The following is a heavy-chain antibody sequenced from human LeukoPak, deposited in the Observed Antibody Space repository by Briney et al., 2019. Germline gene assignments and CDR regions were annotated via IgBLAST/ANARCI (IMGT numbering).Heavy chain of an antibody. J-gene: IGHJ4*02. CDR3: AKGSYYDSSGSFYFDY. CDR1: GFTFSNYA. Sequence: GGSLRLSCAASGFTFSNYAMNWVRQAPGKGLEWVSAISGSGGGTFYADSVKGRFTISRDNSKNTLYVQVNSLGTEDTAAYYCAKGSYYDSSGSFYFDYWGQGTLVTVPS. V-gene: IGHV3-23*01. CDR2: ISGSGGGT. D-gene: IGHD3-22*01.